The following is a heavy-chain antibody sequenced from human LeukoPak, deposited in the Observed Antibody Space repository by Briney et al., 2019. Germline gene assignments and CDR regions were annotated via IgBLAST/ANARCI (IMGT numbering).Heavy chain of an antibody. D-gene: IGHD3-22*01. Sequence: PSETLSLTCTVSGGSISSYYWSWIRQPPGKGLECIGYIYYSGSTNYNPSLKSRVTIPVDASKNHFSLKLSSVTAADTAVYYCARLPSSYSDTSGYSDYWGQGTLVTVSS. CDR1: GGSISSYY. J-gene: IGHJ4*02. CDR3: ARLPSSYSDTSGYSDY. V-gene: IGHV4-59*08. CDR2: IYYSGST.